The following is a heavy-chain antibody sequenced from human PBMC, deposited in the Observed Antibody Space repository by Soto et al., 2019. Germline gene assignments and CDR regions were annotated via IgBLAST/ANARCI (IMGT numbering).Heavy chain of an antibody. CDR1: GFSFSSSG. J-gene: IGHJ4*02. V-gene: IGHV3-30*18. CDR2: ISYDGSNK. Sequence: VGSMRLCCAACGFSFSSSGMHWVRQAPGKGLEWVAVISYDGSNKFYADSVKGRFTISRDNFRNTLYLQMNSLRAEETAVYYCAKESRSWNYFDIWAQGTLVTVSS. CDR3: AKESRSWNYFDI. D-gene: IGHD2-15*01.